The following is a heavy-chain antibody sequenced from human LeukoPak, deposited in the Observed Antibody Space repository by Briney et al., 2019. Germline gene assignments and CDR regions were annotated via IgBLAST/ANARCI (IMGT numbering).Heavy chain of an antibody. V-gene: IGHV3-73*01. CDR1: GFSFSDSP. D-gene: IGHD3-9*01. Sequence: GGSLRLSCAASGFSFSDSPMHWVRQASGKGLEWVGRVRDRANSYATGYAASVEGRFTISRDDSENTAYLQMNSLIIEDTAAYYCTRQRPQTGTFDYWGQGVLVTVSS. J-gene: IGHJ4*02. CDR2: VRDRANSYAT. CDR3: TRQRPQTGTFDY.